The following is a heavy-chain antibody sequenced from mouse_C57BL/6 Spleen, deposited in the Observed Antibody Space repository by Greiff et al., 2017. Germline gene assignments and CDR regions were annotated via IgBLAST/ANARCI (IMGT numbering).Heavy chain of an antibody. CDR3: ARREYYDGSSYFYAMDY. D-gene: IGHD1-1*01. CDR2: FHPYNDDT. CDR1: GYTFTTYP. J-gene: IGHJ4*01. Sequence: LVESGAELVKPGASVKMSCKASGYTFTTYPIEWMKQNHGKSLEWIGNFHPYNDDTKYNEKFKGKATLTVEKSYSTVYLDLSQLTSDDSAFYYCARREYYDGSSYFYAMDYWGQRTSVTVST. V-gene: IGHV1-47*01.